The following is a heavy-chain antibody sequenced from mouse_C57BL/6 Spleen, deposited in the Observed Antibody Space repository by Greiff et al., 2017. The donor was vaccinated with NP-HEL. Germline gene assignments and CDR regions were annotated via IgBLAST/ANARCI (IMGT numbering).Heavy chain of an antibody. CDR3: AREGDYGSSRFDY. V-gene: IGHV5-6*01. CDR2: ISSGGSYT. D-gene: IGHD1-1*01. CDR1: GFTFSSYG. J-gene: IGHJ2*01. Sequence: EVKLMESGGDLVKPGGSLKLSCAASGFTFSSYGMSWVRQTPDKRLEWVATISSGGSYTYYPDSVKGRFTISRDNAKNTLYLQMSSLKSEDTAMYYCAREGDYGSSRFDYWGQGTTLTVSS.